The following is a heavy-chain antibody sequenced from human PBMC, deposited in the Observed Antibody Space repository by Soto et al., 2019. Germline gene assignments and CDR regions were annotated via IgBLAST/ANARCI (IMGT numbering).Heavy chain of an antibody. CDR3: ARDILTGYSQGPYYFDY. CDR2: ISAYNGNT. Sequence: QVQLVQSGAEVKKPGASVKVSCKASGYTFTSYGISWVRQAPGQGLEWMGWISAYNGNTNYAQKLQGRVTMTTDTATSTAYMELRSLRSDDTAVYYCARDILTGYSQGPYYFDYWGQGTLVTVSS. V-gene: IGHV1-18*01. CDR1: GYTFTSYG. D-gene: IGHD3-9*01. J-gene: IGHJ4*02.